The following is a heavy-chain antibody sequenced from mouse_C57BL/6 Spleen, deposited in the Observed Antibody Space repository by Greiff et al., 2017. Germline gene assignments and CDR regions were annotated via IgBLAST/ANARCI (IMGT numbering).Heavy chain of an antibody. CDR2: IYPSDSDT. J-gene: IGHJ2*01. CDR3: ASFDYDIGGCDY. CDR1: GYTFTSYW. D-gene: IGHD2-4*01. Sequence: QVQLQQPGAELVRPGSSVKLSCKASGYTFTSYWMAWVKQRPGQGLEWIGNIYPSDSDTHYNQKFKDQATLTLDKSSSTAYMPLSSLTAVNSAVYYGASFDYDIGGCDYWGQGTTLTVSA. V-gene: IGHV1-61*01.